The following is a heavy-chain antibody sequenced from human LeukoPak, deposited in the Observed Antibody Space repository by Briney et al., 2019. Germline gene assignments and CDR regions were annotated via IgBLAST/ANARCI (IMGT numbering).Heavy chain of an antibody. Sequence: GGSLRLSCAASGFTFSDYYMSWIRQAPGKGLEWVSAISGSGGSTYYADSVKGRFTISRDNSKNTLYLQMNSLRAEDTAVYYCAKNPIAVASYFDYWGQGTLVTVSS. CDR2: ISGSGGST. D-gene: IGHD6-19*01. J-gene: IGHJ4*02. V-gene: IGHV3-23*01. CDR3: AKNPIAVASYFDY. CDR1: GFTFSDYY.